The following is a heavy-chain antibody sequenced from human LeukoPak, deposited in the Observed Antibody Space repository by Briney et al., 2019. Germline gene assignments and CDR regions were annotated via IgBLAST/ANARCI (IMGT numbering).Heavy chain of an antibody. Sequence: GGSLRLSCAASGFTFSSYAMHWVRQAPGKGLEWVAVISYDGSNKYYADSVKGRFTISRDNSKNTLYLQMNSLRAEDTAVYYCAKDRRDYYDSSGYKEGMDVWGQGTTVTVSS. CDR1: GFTFSSYA. CDR3: AKDRRDYYDSSGYKEGMDV. D-gene: IGHD3-22*01. CDR2: ISYDGSNK. J-gene: IGHJ6*02. V-gene: IGHV3-30*04.